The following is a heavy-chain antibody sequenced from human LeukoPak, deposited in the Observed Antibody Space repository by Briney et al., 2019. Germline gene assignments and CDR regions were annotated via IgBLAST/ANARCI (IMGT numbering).Heavy chain of an antibody. D-gene: IGHD4-23*01. CDR3: ARDYGGDAGLDS. CDR2: IWSDDRNK. V-gene: IGHV3-33*01. Sequence: GGSLRLSCTASGFTFGDYAMSWVRQAPGKGLEWVALIWSDDRNKYYADSVKGQFTISRDNSKNTLYLQMNSLRAEDTAVYYCARDYGGDAGLDSWGQGTLVTVSS. CDR1: GFTFGDYA. J-gene: IGHJ4*02.